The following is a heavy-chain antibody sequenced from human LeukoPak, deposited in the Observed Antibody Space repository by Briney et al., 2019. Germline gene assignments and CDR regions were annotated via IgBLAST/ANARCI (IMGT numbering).Heavy chain of an antibody. V-gene: IGHV3-21*01. J-gene: IGHJ6*03. CDR2: ISTVSTYT. D-gene: IGHD6-25*01. CDR3: ARDGSGFYHYYYMDV. CDR1: GFTFTDYS. Sequence: GGSLTLSCAPSGFTFTDYSMNWVRQAPGKGLEWVAHISTVSTYTHYTDSVRGRFTISRDNRKNLLYLQMSSLGAEDTAVYYCARDGSGFYHYYYMDVWGKGTTVTVSS.